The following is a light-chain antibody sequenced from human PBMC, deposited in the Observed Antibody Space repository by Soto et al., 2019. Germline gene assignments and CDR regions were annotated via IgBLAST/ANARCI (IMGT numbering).Light chain of an antibody. V-gene: IGKV3-20*01. CDR2: GAS. CDR1: QSVSSSY. CDR3: QQYGTSPCT. Sequence: EIVLTQSPGTLSLSPGERATLSCRASQSVSSSYLSWYQQKPGQAPRLLIYGASSRATGIPDRFSGSGSGTDFSLTISRLKPEDFAVYYCQQYGTSPCTFGPGTKVDIK. J-gene: IGKJ3*01.